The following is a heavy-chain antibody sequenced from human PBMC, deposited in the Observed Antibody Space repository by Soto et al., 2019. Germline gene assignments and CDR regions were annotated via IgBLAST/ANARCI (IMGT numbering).Heavy chain of an antibody. J-gene: IGHJ4*02. Sequence: GSLRLSCAASGFTFSSYAMHWVRQAPGKGLEWVAIISYDGSNKYYADSVKGRFTISRDNSKNTLYLQLNSLRAEDTAVYYCAAIGIDFWSGSTFDDWGQGTLVTVSS. CDR2: ISYDGSNK. CDR1: GFTFSSYA. D-gene: IGHD3-3*01. V-gene: IGHV3-30-3*01. CDR3: AAIGIDFWSGSTFDD.